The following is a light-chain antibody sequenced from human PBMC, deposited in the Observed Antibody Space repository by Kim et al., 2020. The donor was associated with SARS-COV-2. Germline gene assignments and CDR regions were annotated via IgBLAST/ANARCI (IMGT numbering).Light chain of an antibody. Sequence: PGERATLSCRASQSVRSSYLAWYQQKPGQAPRLLISGASSRATGIPDRFSGSGSGTDFTLTISRLEPEDFAVYYCQQFGGSPPLTFGGGAKVDIK. CDR1: QSVRSSY. CDR2: GAS. J-gene: IGKJ4*01. CDR3: QQFGGSPPLT. V-gene: IGKV3-20*01.